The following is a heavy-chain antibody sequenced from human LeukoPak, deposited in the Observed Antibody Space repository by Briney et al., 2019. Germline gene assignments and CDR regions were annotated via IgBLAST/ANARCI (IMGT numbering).Heavy chain of an antibody. CDR3: AKSRRLLTDFYSGSLGD. D-gene: IGHD1-26*01. CDR1: GYSFTDYY. CDR2: INPNSGGT. J-gene: IGHJ4*02. Sequence: ASVKVSCKASGYSFTDYYMQWVRQAPGQGLEWMGWINPNSGGTTYAQKFQARVTMTRDTSISTAYIELSRLRSDDTAVYYCAKSRRLLTDFYSGSLGDWGQGAQITVSS. V-gene: IGHV1-2*02.